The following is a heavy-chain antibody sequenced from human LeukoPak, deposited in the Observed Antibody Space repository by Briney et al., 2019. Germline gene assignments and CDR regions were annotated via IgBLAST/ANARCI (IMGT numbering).Heavy chain of an antibody. D-gene: IGHD3-3*01. V-gene: IGHV1-18*01. CDR2: ISAYNGNT. CDR3: ARGGYDFWSGYLGSWFDP. CDR1: VYTFTNYG. J-gene: IGHJ5*02. Sequence: GASVKVSCKASVYTFTNYGISWVRQAPGQGLEWMGWISAYNGNTNYAQKLQGRVTMTTDTSTSTAYMELRSLRSDDTAVYYCARGGYDFWSGYLGSWFDPWGQGTLVTVSS.